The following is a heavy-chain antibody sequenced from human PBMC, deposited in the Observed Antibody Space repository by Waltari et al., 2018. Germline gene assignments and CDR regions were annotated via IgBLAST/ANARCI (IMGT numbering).Heavy chain of an antibody. V-gene: IGHV4-59*01. CDR1: GGSISSYY. CDR2: IYYSGST. D-gene: IGHD6-19*01. CDR3: ASYSSGWIDY. Sequence: QVQLQESGPGLVKPSEPLSRTCTVSGGSISSYYWSWIRQPPGKGLEWIGYIYYSGSTNYNPSLKSRVTISVDTSKNQFSLKLSSVTAADTAVYYCASYSSGWIDYWGQGTLVTVSS. J-gene: IGHJ4*02.